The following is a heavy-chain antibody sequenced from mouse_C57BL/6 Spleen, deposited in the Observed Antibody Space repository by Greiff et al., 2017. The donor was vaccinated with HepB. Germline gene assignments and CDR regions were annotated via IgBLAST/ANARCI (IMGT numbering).Heavy chain of an antibody. CDR3: ARSLYGSSYEWYFDV. CDR1: GYTFTDYY. Sequence: EVQLQQSGPELVKPGASVKISCKASGYTFTDYYMNWVKQSHGKSLEWIGDIIPNNGGTSYNQKFKGKATLTVDKSSSTAYMELRSLTSEDSAVYYCARSLYGSSYEWYFDVWGTGTTVTVSS. D-gene: IGHD1-1*01. V-gene: IGHV1-26*01. CDR2: IIPNNGGT. J-gene: IGHJ1*03.